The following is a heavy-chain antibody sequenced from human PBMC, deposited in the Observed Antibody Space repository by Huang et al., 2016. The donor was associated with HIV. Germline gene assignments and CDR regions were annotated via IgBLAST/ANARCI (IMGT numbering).Heavy chain of an antibody. CDR1: GYRFTNYW. CDR2: SYPGDSEH. V-gene: IGHV5-51*03. CDR3: ARPLLGYSNGYYFDN. J-gene: IGHJ4*02. D-gene: IGHD5-18*01. Sequence: EVPLVQSGAVVKKPGESLKISCKGSGYRFTNYWIGWVRQMPGKGLEGMGISYPGDSEHKYSPSCQGQVTLSADKSGSTAYLQWSRLKASDSAVYYCARPLLGYSNGYYFDNWGQGTLVTVSS.